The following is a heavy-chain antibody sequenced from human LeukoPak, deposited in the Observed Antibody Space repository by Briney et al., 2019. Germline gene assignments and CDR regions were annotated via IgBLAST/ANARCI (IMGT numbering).Heavy chain of an antibody. J-gene: IGHJ5*02. V-gene: IGHV3-30*02. CDR3: AKDHPIVVVPAAPWFDP. CDR2: IWYDGSNK. CDR1: GFTFSSYG. Sequence: GGSLRLSCAASGFTFSSYGMHWVRQAPCKGLEWVAVIWYDGSNKYYADSVKGRFTISRDNSKNTLYLQMNSLRAEDTAVYYCAKDHPIVVVPAAPWFDPWGQGTLVTVSS. D-gene: IGHD2-2*01.